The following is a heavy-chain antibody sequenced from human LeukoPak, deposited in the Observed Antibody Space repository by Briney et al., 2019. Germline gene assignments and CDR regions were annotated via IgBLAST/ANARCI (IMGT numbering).Heavy chain of an antibody. V-gene: IGHV3-48*01. D-gene: IGHD2-15*01. CDR1: GFIISGDS. Sequence: GGSLRLSCAASGFIISGDSMNWVRQAPGKGLEWIAYISRDSGIKYYADSVRGRFTISRDNAKKTLYLQMHSLRAEDTAVYYCVRDNPRCCGVVPANIDDYWGQGTLVTVSS. CDR3: VRDNPRCCGVVPANIDDY. J-gene: IGHJ4*02. CDR2: ISRDSGIK.